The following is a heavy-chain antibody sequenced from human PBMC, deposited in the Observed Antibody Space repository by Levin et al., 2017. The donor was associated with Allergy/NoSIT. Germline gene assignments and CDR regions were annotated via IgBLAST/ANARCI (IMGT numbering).Heavy chain of an antibody. CDR1: GFTFSSYG. J-gene: IGHJ4*02. CDR2: ISYDGSNK. D-gene: IGHD6-19*01. CDR3: AKERGWGSGWYGTLDY. V-gene: IGHV3-30*18. Sequence: GGSLRLSCAASGFTFSSYGMHWVRQAPGKGLEWVAVISYDGSNKYYADSVKGRFTISRDNSKNTLYLQMNSLRAEDTAVYYCAKERGWGSGWYGTLDYWGQGTLVTVSS.